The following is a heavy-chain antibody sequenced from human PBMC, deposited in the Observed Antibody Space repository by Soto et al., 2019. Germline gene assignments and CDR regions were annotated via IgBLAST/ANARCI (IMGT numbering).Heavy chain of an antibody. D-gene: IGHD4-4*01. V-gene: IGHV4-61*01. J-gene: IGHJ6*02. CDR1: GGSVSSGSYY. CDR3: AREGMTTVTTNGMDV. Sequence: QVQLQESGPGLVKPSETLSLTCTVSGGSVSSGSYYWSWIRQPPGKGLEWIGYIYYSGSTYYNPSLKSRVTISVDTSKNQFSLKLSSVTAADTAVYYCAREGMTTVTTNGMDVWGQGTTVTVSS. CDR2: IYYSGST.